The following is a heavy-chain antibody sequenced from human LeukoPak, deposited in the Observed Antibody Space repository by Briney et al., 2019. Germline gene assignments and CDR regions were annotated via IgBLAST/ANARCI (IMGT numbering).Heavy chain of an antibody. D-gene: IGHD2-2*01. CDR3: AKDCSSTSCPTSDY. Sequence: GGSLRLSCAASGFTFSSYWMHWVRQAPGKGLVWVSRINSDGSSTSYADSVKGRFTISRDNAKNTLYLQMNSLRAEDTAVHYCAKDCSSTSCPTSDYWGQGTLVTVSS. V-gene: IGHV3-74*01. J-gene: IGHJ4*02. CDR1: GFTFSSYW. CDR2: INSDGSST.